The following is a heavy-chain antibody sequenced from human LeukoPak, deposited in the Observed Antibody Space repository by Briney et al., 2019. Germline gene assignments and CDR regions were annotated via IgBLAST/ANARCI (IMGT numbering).Heavy chain of an antibody. V-gene: IGHV3-21*01. Sequence: GGSLRLSCAASGFTFSSYSMNWVRQAPGKGLEWVSSISSSSSYIYYADSVKGRFTISRDNAKNSLYLQMNSLRAEDTAAYYCARGSSLEYYYYGMDVWGQGTTVTVSS. CDR1: GFTFSSYS. J-gene: IGHJ6*02. CDR2: ISSSSSYI. D-gene: IGHD2-2*01. CDR3: ARGSSLEYYYYGMDV.